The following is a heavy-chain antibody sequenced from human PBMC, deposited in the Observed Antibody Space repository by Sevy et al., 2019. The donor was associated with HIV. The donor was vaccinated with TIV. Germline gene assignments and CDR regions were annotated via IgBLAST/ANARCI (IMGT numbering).Heavy chain of an antibody. D-gene: IGHD2-15*01. CDR1: GFTFSDAW. CDR3: TAGTGRSDFDY. Sequence: GGSLRLSCAASGFTFSDAWMSWVRQAPGKGLEWIGRIKSKTDSAKRDFAAPGKGRFSISRDDSKNMVYLQMGSLKTEDTAVYYCTAGTGRSDFDYWGQGTLVTVSS. V-gene: IGHV3-15*01. CDR2: IKSKTDSAKR. J-gene: IGHJ4*02.